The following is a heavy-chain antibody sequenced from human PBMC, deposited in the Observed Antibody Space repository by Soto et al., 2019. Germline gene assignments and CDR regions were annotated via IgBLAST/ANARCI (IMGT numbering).Heavy chain of an antibody. CDR3: ARVGVGAYYFDD. D-gene: IGHD1-26*01. V-gene: IGHV3-74*01. J-gene: IGHJ4*02. Sequence: EVQLVESGGGLVQPGGSLRLSCAASGFSFNSYWMHWVRQVPGKGLEWVSRINSDGTKTSYADSVKGRFTIARDNAKDTLYLEMNSLRPEDTAMYYCARVGVGAYYFDDWCQGTLFSVCS. CDR2: INSDGTKT. CDR1: GFSFNSYW.